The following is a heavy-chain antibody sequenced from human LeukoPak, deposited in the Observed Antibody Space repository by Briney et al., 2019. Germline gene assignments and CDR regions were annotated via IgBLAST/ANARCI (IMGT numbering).Heavy chain of an antibody. CDR1: GGSISSSSYY. Sequence: PSETLSLTCTVSGGSISSSSYYWAWIRQPPGKGLEWIGNIYYGGSTYYNPSLKSRVTISVDTSKNQFSLKLTSVTAADTAVYYCARPYSSSDWYFDPWGRGTLVTVSS. CDR3: ARPYSSSDWYFDP. CDR2: IYYGGST. D-gene: IGHD6-6*01. V-gene: IGHV4-39*01. J-gene: IGHJ2*01.